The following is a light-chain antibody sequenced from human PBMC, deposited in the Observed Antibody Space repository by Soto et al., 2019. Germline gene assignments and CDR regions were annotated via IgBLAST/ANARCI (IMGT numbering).Light chain of an antibody. J-gene: IGKJ5*01. Sequence: EIVLTQSPGTLSLSPGERATLSCRASQSVSSGYLAWYQQKPGQAPRPLIYGASSRATGIPDRFSGSGSGTDFTLTISRLEPEDFAVYYCQQYGSSPITFGQGTRVEIK. CDR2: GAS. V-gene: IGKV3-20*01. CDR3: QQYGSSPIT. CDR1: QSVSSGY.